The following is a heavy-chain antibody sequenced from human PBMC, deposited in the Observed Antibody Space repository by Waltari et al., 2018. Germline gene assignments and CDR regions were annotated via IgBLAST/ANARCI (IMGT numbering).Heavy chain of an antibody. CDR1: GYTFTRYY. V-gene: IGHV1-46*03. CDR2: INPSGGST. CDR3: ARVGGYFDWLLYFDY. J-gene: IGHJ4*02. D-gene: IGHD3-9*01. Sequence: QVQLVQSGAEVKKPGASVKVSCKASGYTFTRYYMPWVRQAPGQGLEWMGIINPSGGSTSYTQKCQGRVTMTRDTSTSTVYMELSSLRSEDTAVYYCARVGGYFDWLLYFDYWGQGTLVTVSS.